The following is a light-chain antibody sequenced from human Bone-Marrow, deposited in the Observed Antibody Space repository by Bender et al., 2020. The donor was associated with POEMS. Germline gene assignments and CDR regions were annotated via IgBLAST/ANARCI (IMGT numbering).Light chain of an antibody. CDR1: SSNIGAHA. CDR2: SSH. Sequence: QSVLTQPPSASGTPGQRAIIPRPGGSSNIGAHAVNWYQHLPGTAPKLLIYSSHRRPSEVPDRFSGCRSDTSASMAISRHQSETEADYYCAGWDDSLHGWVFGGGTDLTVL. J-gene: IGLJ3*02. CDR3: AGWDDSLHGWV. V-gene: IGLV1-44*01.